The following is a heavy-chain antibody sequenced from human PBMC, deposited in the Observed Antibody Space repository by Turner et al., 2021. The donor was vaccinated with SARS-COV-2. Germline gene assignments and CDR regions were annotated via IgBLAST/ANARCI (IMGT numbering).Heavy chain of an antibody. Sequence: QVQLVESGGGVVQPGRSLRLSCAASGFTFSSYGMHWVRQAPGKGLEWVAVISYDGSNKYYADSVKGRFTISRDNSKNTLYLQMNSLRAEDTAVYYCAKVSPNRVLRPYYYYYGMDVWGQGTTVTVSS. V-gene: IGHV3-30*18. CDR3: AKVSPNRVLRPYYYYYGMDV. D-gene: IGHD3-16*01. J-gene: IGHJ6*02. CDR2: ISYDGSNK. CDR1: GFTFSSYG.